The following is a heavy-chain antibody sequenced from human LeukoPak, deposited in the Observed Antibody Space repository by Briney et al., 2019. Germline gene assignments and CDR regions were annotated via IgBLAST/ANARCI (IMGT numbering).Heavy chain of an antibody. CDR1: GYSFTSYW. D-gene: IGHD6-19*01. CDR3: ARQRGIAVAGTGVDXWFDT. Sequence: GESLKISCKGSGYSFTSYWIGWVRQMPGKGLEWMGIIYPGDSDTRYSPSFQGQVTISADKSISTAYLQWSSLKASDPAMYYCARQRGIAVAGTGVDXWFDTWGXXTLVXXSS. CDR2: IYPGDSDT. V-gene: IGHV5-51*01. J-gene: IGHJ5*01.